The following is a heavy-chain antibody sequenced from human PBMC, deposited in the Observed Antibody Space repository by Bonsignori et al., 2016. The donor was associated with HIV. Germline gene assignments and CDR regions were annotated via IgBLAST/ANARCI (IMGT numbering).Heavy chain of an antibody. J-gene: IGHJ5*02. V-gene: IGHV4-61*03. Sequence: WIRQPPGKGLEWIGYIYRTGTPTYNPSLQSRVSISLGASRTHFSLNLTSVTSADTALYFCARSTFGRGWFGPWGQGTQVTVSS. D-gene: IGHD2/OR15-2a*01. CDR2: IYRTGTP. CDR3: ARSTFGRGWFGP.